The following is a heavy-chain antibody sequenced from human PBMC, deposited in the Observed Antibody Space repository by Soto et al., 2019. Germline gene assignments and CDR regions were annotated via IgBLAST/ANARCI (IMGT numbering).Heavy chain of an antibody. Sequence: QVQLVQSGAEVKKPGSSVKVSCKASGGTFSSYSINWVRQAPGQGLEWMGEILPIFGTANYAQKFQGRVTITADESTSTAYLELSSLRSADTAVYYCARDGGRHSGGIDYWGQGTLVTASS. D-gene: IGHD1-26*01. CDR1: GGTFSSYS. CDR3: ARDGGRHSGGIDY. V-gene: IGHV1-69*01. J-gene: IGHJ4*02. CDR2: ILPIFGTA.